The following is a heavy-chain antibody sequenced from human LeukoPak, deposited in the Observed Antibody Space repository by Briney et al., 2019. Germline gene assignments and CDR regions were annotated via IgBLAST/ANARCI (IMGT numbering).Heavy chain of an antibody. CDR2: IYYSGST. J-gene: IGHJ4*02. D-gene: IGHD1-26*01. Sequence: SETLSLTCTVSGVSMSSSPYYWGWIRQPPGKGLEWIGSIYYSGSTYYNPSLKSRVTISVDTSNNQFSLKLTSVTAADTAVYYCAKSGGYGLFDYWGQGTLVTVSS. V-gene: IGHV4-39*01. CDR1: GVSMSSSPYY. CDR3: AKSGGYGLFDY.